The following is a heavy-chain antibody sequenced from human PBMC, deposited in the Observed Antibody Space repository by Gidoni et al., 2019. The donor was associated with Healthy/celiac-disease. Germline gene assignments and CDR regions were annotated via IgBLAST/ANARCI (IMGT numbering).Heavy chain of an antibody. D-gene: IGHD3-10*01. CDR3: TRSDGAYYYGSGGMDV. V-gene: IGHV3-73*01. CDR1: GFTFSGSA. J-gene: IGHJ6*02. CDR2: IRSKANSYAT. Sequence: EVQLVESGGGLVQPGGSLKLSCAASGFTFSGSAMHWVRQASGKGLEWVGRIRSKANSYATAYAASVKGRFTISRDDSKNTAYLQMNSLKTEDTAVYYCTRSDGAYYYGSGGMDVWGQGTTVTVSS.